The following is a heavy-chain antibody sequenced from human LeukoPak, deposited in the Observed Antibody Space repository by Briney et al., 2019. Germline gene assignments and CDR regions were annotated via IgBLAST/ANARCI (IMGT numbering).Heavy chain of an antibody. CDR3: ARAYSETYGLGYYYMDV. D-gene: IGHD1-26*01. Sequence: GGSLRLSCAASGFTFSSHSMNWVRQAPGKGLEWVSSISSSSSYIYYADSVKGRFTISRDNAKNSLYLQMNSLRAEDTAVYYCARAYSETYGLGYYYMDVWGKGTTVTISS. V-gene: IGHV3-21*01. J-gene: IGHJ6*03. CDR1: GFTFSSHS. CDR2: ISSSSSYI.